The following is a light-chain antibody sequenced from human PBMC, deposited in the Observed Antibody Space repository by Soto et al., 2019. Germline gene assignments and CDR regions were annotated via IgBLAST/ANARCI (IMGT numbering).Light chain of an antibody. V-gene: IGLV2-14*01. Sequence: QSVLTQPASVSGSPGQSITISCTGTSSDVGGYNYVSRYQQHPGKAPKLMIYDVSYRPSGVSNRFSGSKSGNTASLTISGLQAEDEADYYCSSYTSSSTVVFGGGTKVTVL. CDR2: DVS. CDR1: SSDVGGYNY. J-gene: IGLJ2*01. CDR3: SSYTSSSTVV.